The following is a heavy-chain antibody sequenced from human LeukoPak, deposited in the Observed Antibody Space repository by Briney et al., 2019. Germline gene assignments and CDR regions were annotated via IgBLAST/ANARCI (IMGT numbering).Heavy chain of an antibody. V-gene: IGHV1-3*01. CDR2: IYPANGNT. J-gene: IGHJ6*03. D-gene: IGHD3-3*01. CDR3: ARGPYYDFWSGLKWGSDYYYMDV. Sequence: ASVKVSCKASGYTFTSYAMHWVRQAPGQRLEWMGWIYPANGNTEYPQRFQGRVTITRDTSASTTYMELSSLRSEDTAVYYCARGPYYDFWSGLKWGSDYYYMDVWGKGTTVTVSS. CDR1: GYTFTSYA.